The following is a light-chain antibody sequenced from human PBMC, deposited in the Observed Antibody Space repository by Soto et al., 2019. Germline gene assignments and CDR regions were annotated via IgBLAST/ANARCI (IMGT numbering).Light chain of an antibody. CDR3: CSYAGSSTHYV. J-gene: IGLJ1*01. Sequence: QSVPTQPVSVSGSPGQSITISCTGTSSDVGSYNLVSWYQQHPGKAPKLMIYEGSKRPSGVSNRFSGSKSGNTASLTISGLQAEDEADYYCCSYAGSSTHYVFGTGTKLTVL. CDR1: SSDVGSYNL. CDR2: EGS. V-gene: IGLV2-23*01.